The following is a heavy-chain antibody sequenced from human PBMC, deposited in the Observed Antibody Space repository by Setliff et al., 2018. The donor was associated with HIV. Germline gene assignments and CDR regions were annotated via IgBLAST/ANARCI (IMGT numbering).Heavy chain of an antibody. V-gene: IGHV4-59*01. CDR1: GGSISSYY. CDR3: AITIVGVTTEMY. J-gene: IGHJ4*02. CDR2: IYYTGST. Sequence: TLSLTCTVSGGSISSYYWSWIRQPPGKRLEWIGYIYYTGSTNYNPSLKSRLTISIDTSKTQFSLKLSSLTAADTAVYYCAITIVGVTTEMYWSQGTLVTVSS. D-gene: IGHD2-21*02.